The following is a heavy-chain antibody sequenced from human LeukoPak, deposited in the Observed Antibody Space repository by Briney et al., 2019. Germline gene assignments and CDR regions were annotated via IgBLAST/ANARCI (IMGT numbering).Heavy chain of an antibody. D-gene: IGHD2-2*01. Sequence: GGSLRLSCAASGFTFSSYGMHWVRQAPGKGLEGVAVISYDGSNKYYADSVKGRFTISRDNSKNTLYLQMNSLRAEDTAVYYCAKDRGCSSTSCYYYYYGMDVWGQGTTVTVSS. V-gene: IGHV3-30*18. CDR2: ISYDGSNK. CDR3: AKDRGCSSTSCYYYYYGMDV. J-gene: IGHJ6*02. CDR1: GFTFSSYG.